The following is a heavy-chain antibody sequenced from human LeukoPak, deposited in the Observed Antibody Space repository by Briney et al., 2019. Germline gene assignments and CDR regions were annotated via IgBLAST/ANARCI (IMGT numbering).Heavy chain of an antibody. CDR2: INPNSGGT. Sequence: ASVKVSCKASGYTFTGYYMHWVLQAPGQGLEWMGRINPNSGGTNYAQKFQGRVTMTRDTSISTAYMELSRLRSDDTAVYYCARDLEDSSGYYYYYYYMDVWGKGTTVTVSS. D-gene: IGHD3-22*01. V-gene: IGHV1-2*06. CDR1: GYTFTGYY. CDR3: ARDLEDSSGYYYYYYYMDV. J-gene: IGHJ6*03.